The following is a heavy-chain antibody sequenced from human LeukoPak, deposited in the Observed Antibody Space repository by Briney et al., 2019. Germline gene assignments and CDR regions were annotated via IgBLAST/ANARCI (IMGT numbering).Heavy chain of an antibody. CDR2: ISGSGGST. V-gene: IGHV3-23*01. J-gene: IGHJ4*02. Sequence: GESLRLSCAASGFTFSSYAMSWVRQAPGKGLEWVSAISGSGGSTYYADSVKGRFTISRDNSKNTLYLQMNSLRAEDTAVYYCAQARITMIVQSWGQGTLVTVSS. D-gene: IGHD3-22*01. CDR3: AQARITMIVQS. CDR1: GFTFSSYA.